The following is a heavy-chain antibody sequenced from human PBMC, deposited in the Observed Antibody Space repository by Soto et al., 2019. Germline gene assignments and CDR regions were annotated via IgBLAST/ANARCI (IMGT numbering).Heavy chain of an antibody. CDR1: GFTFSNYA. CDR2: ISIGSTNI. D-gene: IGHD2-15*01. V-gene: IGHV3-48*02. J-gene: IGHJ4*02. Sequence: EVQLVESGGDLLHPGGSLRLSCAASGFTFSNYAMNWVRQAPGKGLEWVSYISIGSTNIYYAESVKGRFTISRDNAKNSVYLQMNSLRDDDTAVYYCARDRGGRPFDYWGQGPWSPSPQ. CDR3: ARDRGGRPFDY.